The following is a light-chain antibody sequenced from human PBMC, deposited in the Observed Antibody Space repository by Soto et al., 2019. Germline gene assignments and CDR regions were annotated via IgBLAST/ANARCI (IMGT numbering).Light chain of an antibody. Sequence: QSALTQPASVSGSPGQSITISCTGTSSDVGSYNIVSWYQQHPGKAPKLMIYEVSKRPSGVSNRFSGSKSGNTASLTISRLHAEDEADYYCCSYAGSSTWVFGGGSKLTVL. CDR1: SSDVGSYNI. CDR3: CSYAGSSTWV. CDR2: EVS. J-gene: IGLJ3*02. V-gene: IGLV2-23*02.